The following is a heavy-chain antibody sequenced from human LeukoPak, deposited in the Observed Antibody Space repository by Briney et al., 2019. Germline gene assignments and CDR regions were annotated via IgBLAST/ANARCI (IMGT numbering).Heavy chain of an antibody. Sequence: GGSLRLSCAASGLTFTTYSMNWVRRAPGMGLEWVSSISSSTTYTYYADSMKGRFTVSRDNAKNSLYLQMHSLRGEDTAVYYCVRSGDYGDYGGSTDAFDLWGQGTMVTVSS. CDR2: ISSSTTYT. V-gene: IGHV3-21*01. D-gene: IGHD4-17*01. J-gene: IGHJ3*01. CDR1: GLTFTTYS. CDR3: VRSGDYGDYGGSTDAFDL.